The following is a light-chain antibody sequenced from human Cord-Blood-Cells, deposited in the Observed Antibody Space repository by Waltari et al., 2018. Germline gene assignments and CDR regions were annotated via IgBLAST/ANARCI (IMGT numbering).Light chain of an antibody. V-gene: IGKV1-39*01. CDR1: QSISSY. CDR2: AAS. CDR3: QQSYSTPLT. J-gene: IGKJ4*01. Sequence: DIQMTQFPSSLSASVGDRVTITCRASQSISSYLTWYQQKPGKAPKLLIYAASSLQSGVPSRFSGSGSGTYFTLTISSLQPEDFATYYCQQSYSTPLTFGGGTKVEIK.